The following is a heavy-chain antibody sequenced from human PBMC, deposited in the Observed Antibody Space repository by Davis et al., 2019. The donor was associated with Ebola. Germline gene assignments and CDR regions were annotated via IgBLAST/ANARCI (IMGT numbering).Heavy chain of an antibody. Sequence: GESLKTPRAASGFIFSSYAMSWVRQAPGKGLEWVSSISVRSITYHVDSVKGRFTISRDNSKNTLYLQMNSLRAEDTAVYYCAKVHPPTTVTTGWFDPWGQGTLVTVSS. J-gene: IGHJ5*02. CDR3: AKVHPPTTVTTGWFDP. V-gene: IGHV3-23*01. CDR1: GFIFSSYA. D-gene: IGHD4-17*01. CDR2: ISVRSIT.